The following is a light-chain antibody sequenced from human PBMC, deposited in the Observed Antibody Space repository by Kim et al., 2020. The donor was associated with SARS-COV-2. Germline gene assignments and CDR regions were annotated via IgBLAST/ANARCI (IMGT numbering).Light chain of an antibody. CDR3: SSYTSSSPYV. Sequence: GQSITISCTGTSSDVGGYNYVSWYQQHPGKAPTLMIYDVSNRPSGVSNRFSGSKSGNTASLTISGLQAEDEADYYCSSYTSSSPYVFGTGTKVTVL. CDR2: DVS. V-gene: IGLV2-14*03. CDR1: SSDVGGYNY. J-gene: IGLJ1*01.